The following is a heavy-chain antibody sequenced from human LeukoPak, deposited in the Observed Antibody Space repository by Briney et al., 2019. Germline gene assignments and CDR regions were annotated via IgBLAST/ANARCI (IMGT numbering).Heavy chain of an antibody. CDR3: ARGYSGKYYYFWSGSGWSCG. CDR1: GGTFSSYA. D-gene: IGHD3-3*01. V-gene: IGHV1-69*05. CDR2: IIPIFGTA. Sequence: ASVKVSCKASGGTFSSYAISWVRQAPGQGLEWMGGIIPIFGTANYAQKFQGRVTITTDESTSTAYMELSSLRSEDTAVYYCARGYSGKYYYFWSGSGWSCGWGQRTPVSAS. J-gene: IGHJ4*02.